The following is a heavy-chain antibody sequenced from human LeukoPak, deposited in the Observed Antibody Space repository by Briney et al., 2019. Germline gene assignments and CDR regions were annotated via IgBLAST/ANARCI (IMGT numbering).Heavy chain of an antibody. CDR1: GGTFSSYA. Sequence: SVKVSCKASGGTFSSYAISWVRQAPGQGLEWMGRIIPILGIANYAQKFQGRVTITADKSTSTAYMELSSLRSEDTAVYYCARNPPENTANPFDIWGQGTMVTVSS. V-gene: IGHV1-69*04. CDR3: ARNPPENTANPFDI. CDR2: IIPILGIA. D-gene: IGHD5-18*01. J-gene: IGHJ3*02.